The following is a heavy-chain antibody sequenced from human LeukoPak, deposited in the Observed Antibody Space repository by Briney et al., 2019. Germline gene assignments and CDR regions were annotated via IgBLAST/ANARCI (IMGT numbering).Heavy chain of an antibody. CDR2: ISYDGSNK. CDR1: GFTFSSYG. J-gene: IGHJ4*02. V-gene: IGHV3-30*18. Sequence: GRPLRLSCAASGFTFSSYGMHWVRKAPGKGLEWVAVISYDGSNKYYADSVKGRFTIARDNSKNTLYLQMNSLRAEDTDVYYCGKATDPGGQADYWGQGTLVTVSS. D-gene: IGHD1-26*01. CDR3: GKATDPGGQADY.